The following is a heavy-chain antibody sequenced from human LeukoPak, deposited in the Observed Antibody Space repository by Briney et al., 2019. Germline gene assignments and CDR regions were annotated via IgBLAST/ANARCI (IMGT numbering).Heavy chain of an antibody. V-gene: IGHV4-34*01. CDR3: ARETYGDYVPAFDY. CDR2: INHSGST. Sequence: SETLSLTCAVSGGSFSGYYWSWIRQPPGKGLEWIGEINHSGSTNYNPSLKSRVTISVDTSKNQFSLKLSSVTAADTAVYYCARETYGDYVPAFDYWGQGTLVTVSS. CDR1: GGSFSGYY. D-gene: IGHD4-17*01. J-gene: IGHJ4*02.